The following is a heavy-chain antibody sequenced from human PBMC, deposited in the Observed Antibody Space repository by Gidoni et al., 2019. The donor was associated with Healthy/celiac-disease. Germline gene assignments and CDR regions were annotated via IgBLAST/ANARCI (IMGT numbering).Heavy chain of an antibody. CDR2: INHSGST. V-gene: IGHV4-34*01. J-gene: IGHJ6*02. CDR1: GGSLSGYY. CDR3: ARVTGTTRYYYYGMDV. Sequence: QAQLQQWGAGPSPPSETLSLTCAAHGGSLSGYYWSWIRQPPAKGLQCIGEINHSGSTNHHPSLKSRVTISVDTSKNPFSLKLSFVTAADTAVYYCARVTGTTRYYYYGMDVWGQGTTVTVSS. D-gene: IGHD1-7*01.